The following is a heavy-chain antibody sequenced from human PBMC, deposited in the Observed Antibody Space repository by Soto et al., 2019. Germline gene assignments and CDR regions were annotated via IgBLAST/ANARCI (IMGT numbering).Heavy chain of an antibody. J-gene: IGHJ4*02. V-gene: IGHV4-4*02. CDR3: AHRPIVGAAI. D-gene: IGHD1-26*01. Sequence: QVQLQESGPGLVKTSGTLSLTCGVFGGSISNSNWWTWVCQPPGKGLEWIGEIYHSGSTNYNSSLMSRVTISLDKVNNQFSLKLTSVTAADTAVYYCAHRPIVGAAIWGQGPLVTVSS. CDR2: IYHSGST. CDR1: GGSISNSNW.